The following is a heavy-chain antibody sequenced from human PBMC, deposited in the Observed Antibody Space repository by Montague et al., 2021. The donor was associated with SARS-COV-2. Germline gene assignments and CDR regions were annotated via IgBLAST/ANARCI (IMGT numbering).Heavy chain of an antibody. V-gene: IGHV6-1*01. CDR1: GDSVSRNSAA. Sequence: CAISGDSVSRNSAAWNWIRQSPSSGLEWLGRTYYRPKWYNDYAVSVKSRITINPDTSKNQFSLHLNSVTPEDTAVYYCARIPVGSKYYFDFWGQGTLVTVSS. CDR3: ARIPVGSKYYFDF. J-gene: IGHJ4*02. CDR2: TYYRPKWYN. D-gene: IGHD2-2*01.